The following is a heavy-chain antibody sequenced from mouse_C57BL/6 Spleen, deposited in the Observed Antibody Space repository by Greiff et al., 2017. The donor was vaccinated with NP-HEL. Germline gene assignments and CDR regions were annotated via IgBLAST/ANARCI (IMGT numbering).Heavy chain of an antibody. Sequence: VQLQESGAELARPGASVKLSCKASGYTFTSYGISWVKQRTGQGLEWIGEIYPRSGNTYYNEKFKGKATLTADKSSSTAYMELRSLTSEDSAVYFWARMGYPAWFAYWGQGTLVTVSA. J-gene: IGHJ3*01. CDR3: ARMGYPAWFAY. CDR1: GYTFTSYG. D-gene: IGHD2-2*01. V-gene: IGHV1-81*01. CDR2: IYPRSGNT.